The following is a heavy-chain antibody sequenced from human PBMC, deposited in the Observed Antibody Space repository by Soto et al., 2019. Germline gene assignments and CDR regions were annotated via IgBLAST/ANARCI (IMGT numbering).Heavy chain of an antibody. CDR3: ARWGMARGVIPKGFDP. CDR2: IYHSGGT. J-gene: IGHJ5*02. Sequence: ASETLSLTCAVSGGSISSSNWWSWVRQPPGKGLEWIGEIYHSGGTNYNPSLKSRVTISVDKSKNQFSLKLSSVTAADTAVYYCARWGMARGVIPKGFDPWGQGTLVTVSS. D-gene: IGHD3-10*01. V-gene: IGHV4-4*02. CDR1: GGSISSSNW.